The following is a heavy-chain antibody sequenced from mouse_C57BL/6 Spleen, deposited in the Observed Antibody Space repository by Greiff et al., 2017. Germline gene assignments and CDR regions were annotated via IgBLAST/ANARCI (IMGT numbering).Heavy chain of an antibody. J-gene: IGHJ2*01. CDR3: AREGFILDY. Sequence: VQLQQSGAELVRPGTSVKVSCKASGYAFTNYLIEWVKQRPGQGLEWIGVINPGSGGTNYNEKFKGKATLTADKSSSTAYMQLSSLTSEDSAVYFCAREGFILDYWGQGTTLTVSS. V-gene: IGHV1-54*01. CDR1: GYAFTNYL. D-gene: IGHD1-1*01. CDR2: INPGSGGT.